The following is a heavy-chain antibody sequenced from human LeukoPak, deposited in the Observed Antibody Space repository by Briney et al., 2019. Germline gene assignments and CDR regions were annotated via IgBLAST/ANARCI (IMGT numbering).Heavy chain of an antibody. Sequence: GASVKVSCKASGYTFTSYDINWVRQATGQGLEWMGWMNPNSGNTGYAQKFQGRVTMTRNTSISTAYMELSSLRSEDTAVYYCARRRPQQWLAVYYYYYGMDVWGQGTTVTVSS. J-gene: IGHJ6*02. V-gene: IGHV1-8*01. D-gene: IGHD6-19*01. CDR3: ARRRPQQWLAVYYYYYGMDV. CDR2: MNPNSGNT. CDR1: GYTFTSYD.